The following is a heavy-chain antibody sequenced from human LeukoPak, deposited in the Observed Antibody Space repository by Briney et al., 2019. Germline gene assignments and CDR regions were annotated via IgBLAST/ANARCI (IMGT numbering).Heavy chain of an antibody. CDR1: GGSISSYY. CDR3: ARDRKGGSSTVHWLDP. D-gene: IGHD6-13*01. V-gene: IGHV4-59*01. Sequence: PSETLSLTCTVSGGSISSYYWSWIRQPPGKGLEWIGYIYYSGSTNYNPSLKSRVAISIDTSKNQFSLTLTSVTAADTAMYYCARDRKGGSSTVHWLDPWGQGTLVTVSS. J-gene: IGHJ5*02. CDR2: IYYSGST.